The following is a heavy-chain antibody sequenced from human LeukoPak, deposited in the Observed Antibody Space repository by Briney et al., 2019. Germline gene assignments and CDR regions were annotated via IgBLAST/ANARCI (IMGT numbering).Heavy chain of an antibody. D-gene: IGHD4-23*01. V-gene: IGHV1-2*02. CDR2: INPNSGGT. CDR3: ARDVTTVVTPYYYGMDV. CDR1: GYTFTGYY. J-gene: IGHJ6*02. Sequence: ASVKVSCKASGYTFTGYYMHWVRQAPGQGLEWMGWINPNSGGTNYAQKFQGRVTMTRDTSISTAYMELSRLRADDTAVYYWARDVTTVVTPYYYGMDVWGQGTTVTVSS.